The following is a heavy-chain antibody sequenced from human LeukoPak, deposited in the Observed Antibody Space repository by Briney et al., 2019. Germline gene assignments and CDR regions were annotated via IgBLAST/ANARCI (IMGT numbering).Heavy chain of an antibody. V-gene: IGHV1-2*06. CDR2: INPNSGGT. CDR1: GYTCTSYY. CDR3: ARGVPAYCGGDCYSLGDY. J-gene: IGHJ4*02. Sequence: GASVKVSCKASGYTCTSYYMHWVRQAPGQGLEWMGRINPNSGGTNYAQKFQGKVTMTRDTSISTAYMELSRLRSDDTAVYYCARGVPAYCGGDCYSLGDYWGQGTLVTVSS. D-gene: IGHD2-21*02.